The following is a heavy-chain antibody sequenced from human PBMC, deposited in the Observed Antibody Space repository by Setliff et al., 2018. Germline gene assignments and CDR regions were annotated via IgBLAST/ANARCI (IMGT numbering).Heavy chain of an antibody. CDR3: ARDSNYEGAYDY. Sequence: GESLKISCKASGYRFTSFLIGWVRQMPGKGLEWMGIIYPGDSDTTYSPSFRGRVTISVDKSISTVYLQWSSLKASDTAMYYCARDSNYEGAYDYWGQGTLVTVSS. D-gene: IGHD4-4*01. CDR2: IYPGDSDT. V-gene: IGHV5-51*01. J-gene: IGHJ4*02. CDR1: GYRFTSFL.